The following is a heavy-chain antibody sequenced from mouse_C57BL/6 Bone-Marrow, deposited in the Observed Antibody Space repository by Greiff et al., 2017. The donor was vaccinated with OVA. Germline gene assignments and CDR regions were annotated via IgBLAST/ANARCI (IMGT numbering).Heavy chain of an antibody. J-gene: IGHJ1*03. V-gene: IGHV3-6*01. CDR2: ISYDGSN. CDR1: GYSITSGYY. CDR3: ARDPTYGPYWYFDV. D-gene: IGHD1-1*01. Sequence: EVQLQESGPGLVKPSQSLSLTCSVTGYSITSGYYWNWIRQFPGNKLEWMGYISYDGSNNYNPSLKNRISITRDTSKNQFFLKLNSVTTEDTATYYCARDPTYGPYWYFDVWGTGTTVTVSS.